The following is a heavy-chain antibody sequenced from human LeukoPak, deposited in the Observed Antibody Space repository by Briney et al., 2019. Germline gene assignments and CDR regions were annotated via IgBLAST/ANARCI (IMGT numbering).Heavy chain of an antibody. D-gene: IGHD6-19*01. CDR3: AKGSSSGWYSYYFDY. CDR2: INSDGSST. J-gene: IGHJ4*02. CDR1: GFTFSNAW. Sequence: GGSLRLSCAASGFTFSNAWMHWVRQAPGKGLVWVSRINSDGSSTSYADSVKGRFTISRDNSKNTLYLQMNSLRAEDTAVYYCAKGSSSGWYSYYFDYWGQGTLVTVSS. V-gene: IGHV3-74*01.